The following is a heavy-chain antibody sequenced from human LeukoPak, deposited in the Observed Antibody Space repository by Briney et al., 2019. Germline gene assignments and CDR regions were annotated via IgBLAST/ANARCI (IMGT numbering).Heavy chain of an antibody. CDR1: GFTFDDYA. Sequence: PGGSLRLSCAAPGFTFDDYAMHWVRQAPGKGLEWVSGISWNSGSIGYADSVKGRFTISRDNAKNSLYLQMNSLRAEDTALYYCARGYCSGGSCYSYYYYYYYMDVWGKGTTVTVSS. CDR3: ARGYCSGGSCYSYYYYYYYMDV. J-gene: IGHJ6*03. V-gene: IGHV3-9*01. D-gene: IGHD2-15*01. CDR2: ISWNSGSI.